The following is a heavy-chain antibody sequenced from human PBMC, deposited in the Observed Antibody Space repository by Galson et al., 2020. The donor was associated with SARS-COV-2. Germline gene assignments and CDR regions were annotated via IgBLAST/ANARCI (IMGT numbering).Heavy chain of an antibody. Sequence: SETLSLTCSVSGDSIGDTYYYWGWIRQAPGKGLQWIGSIYSNGGTYYNPSLESRVTMSLDTSQNLYSLTLRSVAAADTAIYYCARHGCTNGVWQFDYWGRGTLLTVSS. D-gene: IGHD2-8*01. CDR2: IYSNGGT. CDR3: ARHGCTNGVWQFDY. CDR1: GDSIGDTYYY. V-gene: IGHV4-39*01. J-gene: IGHJ4*02.